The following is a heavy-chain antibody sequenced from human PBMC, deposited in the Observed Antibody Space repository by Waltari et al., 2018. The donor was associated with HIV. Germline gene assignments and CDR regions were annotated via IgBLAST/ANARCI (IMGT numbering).Heavy chain of an antibody. CDR1: GGIFSNYA. J-gene: IGHJ4*02. Sequence: QVQLEQSGAEVKKPGSSVKVSCKASGGIFSNYAINWVRQAPGQGLEWMGGIIPIFGTASVAQKFQGRVTIAADASTSTAYMELSSLSSEDTAVYYCVRGTSDYYDTGGYKQLEYWGQGTLVSVSS. CDR2: IIPIFGTA. CDR3: VRGTSDYYDTGGYKQLEY. D-gene: IGHD3-22*01. V-gene: IGHV1-69*01.